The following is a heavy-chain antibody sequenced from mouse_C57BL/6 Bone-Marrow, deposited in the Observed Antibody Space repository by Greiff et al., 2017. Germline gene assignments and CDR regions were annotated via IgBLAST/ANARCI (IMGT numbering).Heavy chain of an antibody. CDR1: GYTFTDYN. CDR3: ATTTVVAKDYFDY. V-gene: IGHV1-22*01. J-gene: IGHJ2*01. Sequence: VQLQQSGPELVKPGASVKMSCKASGYTFTDYNMHWVKQRHGKSLEWIGYINPNNGGTSSNQKFKGKAKLTVNKSSSTAYMELRSLTSEDSAVYYCATTTVVAKDYFDYWGQGTTLTVSS. D-gene: IGHD1-1*01. CDR2: INPNNGGT.